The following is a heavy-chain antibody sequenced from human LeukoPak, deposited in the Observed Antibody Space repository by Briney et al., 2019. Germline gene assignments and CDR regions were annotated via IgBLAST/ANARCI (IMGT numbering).Heavy chain of an antibody. D-gene: IGHD6-13*01. CDR2: ISAYNGNT. Sequence: ASVKVSCKASGYTIDSYSISWVRQAPGQGLEWMGWISAYNGNTNYAHKVQGRVTMTTDTSTSTAYMELRSLRSDDTAVYYCARGGSIAAAGSWFDPWGQGTLVTVSS. J-gene: IGHJ5*02. CDR3: ARGGSIAAAGSWFDP. V-gene: IGHV1-18*01. CDR1: GYTIDSYS.